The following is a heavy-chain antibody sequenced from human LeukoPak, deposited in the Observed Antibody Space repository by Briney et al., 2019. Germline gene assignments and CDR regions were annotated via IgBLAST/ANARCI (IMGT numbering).Heavy chain of an antibody. CDR2: ISGSGGST. Sequence: GGSLRLSCAASGFTFSSYAMSWVRQAPGKGLEWVSAISGSGGSTYYADSVKGRFTISRDNSKNTLYLQMNSLRAEDTAVYYCAKNRGPPKYDILTGLILTLDYWGQGTLVTVSS. J-gene: IGHJ4*02. CDR3: AKNRGPPKYDILTGLILTLDY. CDR1: GFTFSSYA. V-gene: IGHV3-23*01. D-gene: IGHD3-9*01.